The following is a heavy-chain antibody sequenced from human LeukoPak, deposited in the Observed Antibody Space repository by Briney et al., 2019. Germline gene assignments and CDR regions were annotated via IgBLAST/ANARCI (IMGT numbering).Heavy chain of an antibody. CDR3: ARDRKNAWYPLVDY. D-gene: IGHD6-13*01. J-gene: IGHJ4*02. CDR2: ISSSGSTK. Sequence: PGGSLRLSCAVSGFTFSDYYMSWIRQAPGKGLEWISYISSSGSTKYYADSVKGRFTISRDNAKNSLYLQMNSLRAEDTAVYYCARDRKNAWYPLVDYWGQGTLVTVSS. V-gene: IGHV3-11*01. CDR1: GFTFSDYY.